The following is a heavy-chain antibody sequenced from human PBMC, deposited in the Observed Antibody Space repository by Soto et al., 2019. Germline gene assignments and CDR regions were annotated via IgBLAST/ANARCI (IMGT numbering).Heavy chain of an antibody. CDR3: ARIYSSSTYYFDY. Sequence: PSETLSLTCAVSGGSISSSNWWSWVRQPPGKGLEWIGEIYHSGSTNYNPSLKSRVTISVDTSKNQFSLKLSSVTAADTAVYYCARIYSSSTYYFDYWGQGTLVTVSS. D-gene: IGHD6-13*01. CDR1: GGSISSSNW. CDR2: IYHSGST. V-gene: IGHV4-4*02. J-gene: IGHJ4*02.